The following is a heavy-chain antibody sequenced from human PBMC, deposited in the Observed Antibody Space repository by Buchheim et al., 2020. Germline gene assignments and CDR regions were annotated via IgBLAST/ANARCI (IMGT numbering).Heavy chain of an antibody. CDR3: ARAGSSGGFDLDY. V-gene: IGHV3-30-3*01. D-gene: IGHD6-19*01. CDR2: ISYDGSNK. CDR1: GFTFSSYA. Sequence: VQLLESGGGLVQPGGSLRLSCAASGFTFSSYAMHWVRQAPGKGLEWVAVISYDGSNKYYADSVKGRFTISRDNSKNTLYLQMNSLRAEDTAVYYCARAGSSGGFDLDYWGQGTL. J-gene: IGHJ4*02.